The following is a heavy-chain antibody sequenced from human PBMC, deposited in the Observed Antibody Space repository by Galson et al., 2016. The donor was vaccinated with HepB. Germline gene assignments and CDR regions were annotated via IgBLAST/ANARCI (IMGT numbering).Heavy chain of an antibody. CDR1: GFSLSTRPMC. CDR3: ARIRGQYFAYAFDI. D-gene: IGHD3-9*01. Sequence: PALVKPTQTLTLTCTFSGFSLSTRPMCVSWVRQPPGKALEWLARIDWEDHKFYSTSLETRLTISKDTSKNQVVLTMSNMDPADTATYYCARIRGQYFAYAFDIWGLGIMVTVSS. CDR2: IDWEDHK. V-gene: IGHV2-70*17. J-gene: IGHJ3*02.